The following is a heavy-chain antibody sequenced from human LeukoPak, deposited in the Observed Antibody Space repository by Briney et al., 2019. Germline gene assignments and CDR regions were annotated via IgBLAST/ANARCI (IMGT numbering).Heavy chain of an antibody. CDR1: GGTFSSYA. CDR2: IIPILGIA. Sequence: ASVKVSCKASGGTFSSYAISWVRQAPGQGLEWMGRIIPILGIANYAQKFQGRVTITADKSTSTAYMELSSLRSEDTAVYYCAAAGYYYDSSGYPNDAFDIWGQGTMVTVSS. CDR3: AAAGYYYDSSGYPNDAFDI. J-gene: IGHJ3*02. D-gene: IGHD3-22*01. V-gene: IGHV1-69*04.